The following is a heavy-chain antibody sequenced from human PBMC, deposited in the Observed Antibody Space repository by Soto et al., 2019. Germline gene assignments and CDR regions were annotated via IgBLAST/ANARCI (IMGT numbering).Heavy chain of an antibody. J-gene: IGHJ4*02. Sequence: EMQLLESGGGLVQPGGSLRLSCAASGFTFSSYAMSWVRQAPGKGLEWVSAISGSGGSTYYADSVKGRFTISRDNSKNTLYLQMNSLRAEDTAVYYCAKDLYYYDSSGIWELWGQGTLVTVSS. V-gene: IGHV3-23*01. CDR1: GFTFSSYA. CDR2: ISGSGGST. CDR3: AKDLYYYDSSGIWEL. D-gene: IGHD3-22*01.